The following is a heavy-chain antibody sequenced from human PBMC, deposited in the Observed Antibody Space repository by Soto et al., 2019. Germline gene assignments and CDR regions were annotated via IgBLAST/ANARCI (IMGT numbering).Heavy chain of an antibody. J-gene: IGHJ4*02. CDR2: ISWNSGSI. V-gene: IGHV3-9*01. CDR3: AKDIGAAPGGNYFDY. CDR1: GFTFDDYA. Sequence: EVQLVESGGGLVQPGRSLRLSCAASGFTFDDYAMHWVRQAPGKGLEWVSGISWNSGSIGYADSVKGRFTISRDNAKNSLYLQVNSLRAEDTALYYCAKDIGAAPGGNYFDYSGQGTLVTASS. D-gene: IGHD1-1*01.